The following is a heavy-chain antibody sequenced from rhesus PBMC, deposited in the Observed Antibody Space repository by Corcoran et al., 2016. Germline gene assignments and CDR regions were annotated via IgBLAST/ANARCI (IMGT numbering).Heavy chain of an antibody. CDR1: GASLSSYW. Sequence: QVQLQESGPGLVKPSATLSLTCAVSGASLSSYWWNWILRSPGKGLEWIGEINGKSGSTNYNPALKSRVTISKDASKNQFSLKLSSVTAADTAVYYCARAATVRVCSYWGQGVLVTVSS. J-gene: IGHJ4*01. V-gene: IGHV4-80*01. CDR3: ARAATVRVCSY. D-gene: IGHD5-12*01. CDR2: INGKSGST.